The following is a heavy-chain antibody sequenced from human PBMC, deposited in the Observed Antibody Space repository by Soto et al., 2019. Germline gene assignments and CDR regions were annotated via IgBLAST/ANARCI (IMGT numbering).Heavy chain of an antibody. J-gene: IGHJ1*01. CDR1: GFTFDEYT. CDR3: ATAPTWHSWNDGLEK. CDR2: ISWDGEST. V-gene: IGHV3-43*01. Sequence: EVQLVESGGRVVQPGGSLRLSCAASGFTFDEYTMHWVRQVAGKGLEWVSLISWDGESTHYADSVKGRFTISRDNSKNSLYLQMNSLTIDDTALYYCATAPTWHSWNDGLEKWGQGTLVTVSS. D-gene: IGHD1-20*01.